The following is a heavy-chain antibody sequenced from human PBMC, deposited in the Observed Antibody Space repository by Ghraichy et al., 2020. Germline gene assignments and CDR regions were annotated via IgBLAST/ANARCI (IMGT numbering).Heavy chain of an antibody. Sequence: SQTLSLTCIVSGGSISNYYWTWIRQPPGKRLEWIGYISYSGSTNYNPSLKSRVTISVDTSKNQFSLKLNSATAADTAVYYCARDRLGMPVDYWGQGTLVTVSS. V-gene: IGHV4-59*01. J-gene: IGHJ4*02. CDR1: GGSISNYY. CDR3: ARDRLGMPVDY. CDR2: ISYSGST. D-gene: IGHD7-27*01.